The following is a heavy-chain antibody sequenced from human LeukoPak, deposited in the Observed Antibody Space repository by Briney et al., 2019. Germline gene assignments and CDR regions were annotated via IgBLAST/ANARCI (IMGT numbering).Heavy chain of an antibody. V-gene: IGHV3-23*01. CDR2: ISGSGGST. D-gene: IGHD5-12*01. CDR1: GFIFDSNG. J-gene: IGHJ4*02. Sequence: GGSLRLSCAASGFIFDSNGMSWVRQAPGKGLEWVSVISGSGGSTYYADSVKGRFTISRDNAKNSLYLQMNSLRVEDTAVYYCARFIVAPYYFDYWGQGTLVTVSS. CDR3: ARFIVAPYYFDY.